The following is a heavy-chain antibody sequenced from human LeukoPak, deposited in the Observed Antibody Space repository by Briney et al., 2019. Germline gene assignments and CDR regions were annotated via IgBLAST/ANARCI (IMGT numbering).Heavy chain of an antibody. Sequence: PGRSVRLSCAASGFTFSNFGLNWVRRAPGKGREWVAFISDNGVRTYYLESVKGLFTISRDDSKNTLYLQMNSLRVEDTAVYYCARDRIGKYSIDYWGQGTLVTVSS. D-gene: IGHD2-15*01. CDR3: ARDRIGKYSIDY. V-gene: IGHV3-33*08. CDR1: GFTFSNFG. J-gene: IGHJ4*02. CDR2: ISDNGVRT.